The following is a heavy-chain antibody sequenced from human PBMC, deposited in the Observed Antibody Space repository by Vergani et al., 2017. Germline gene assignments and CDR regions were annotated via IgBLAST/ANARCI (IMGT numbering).Heavy chain of an antibody. Sequence: QVQLVQSGAEVKKPGSSVKVSCKASGGTFSSYAISWVRQAPGQGLEWMGGIIPIFGTANYAQKFQGRVTITADESTSTAYMELSSLRSEDTAVYYCARDLVDGDGYSSSWYGWFDPWGQGTLVTVSS. J-gene: IGHJ5*02. CDR2: IIPIFGTA. V-gene: IGHV1-69*01. D-gene: IGHD6-13*01. CDR1: GGTFSSYA. CDR3: ARDLVDGDGYSSSWYGWFDP.